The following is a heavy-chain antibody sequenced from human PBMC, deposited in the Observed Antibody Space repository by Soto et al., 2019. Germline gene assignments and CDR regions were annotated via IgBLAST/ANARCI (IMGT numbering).Heavy chain of an antibody. CDR2: ISYDRSNR. CDR1: GFIFSSYG. CDR3: AKSPYPRRPQNWYFDL. D-gene: IGHD6-6*01. Sequence: QVQLVESGGGVVQPGRSLRLSCAASGFIFSSYGMHWVRQAPGNGLEWVAVISYDRSNRYYAGAVKGRFTISRHNSKNTLYLEMNSLRAQGTAVYYCAKSPYPRRPQNWYFDLWGRGTLVTVSS. V-gene: IGHV3-30*18. J-gene: IGHJ2*01.